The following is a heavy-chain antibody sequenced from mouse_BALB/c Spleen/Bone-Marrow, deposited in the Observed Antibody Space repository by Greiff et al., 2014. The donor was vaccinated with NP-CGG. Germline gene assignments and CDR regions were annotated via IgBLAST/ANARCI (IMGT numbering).Heavy chain of an antibody. V-gene: IGHV1S29*02. Sequence: EVQLQQSGPELVKPGASVKISCKASGYTFTDYNMHWVEQTHGKSLEWIGYIYPYNGNTGYNQKFKSKATLTVDNSSSTAYMELRSLTSEDSAVYYCARGVYYDYDVWFANWGQGTLVTVSA. CDR3: ARGVYYDYDVWFAN. CDR2: IYPYNGNT. J-gene: IGHJ3*01. CDR1: GYTFTDYN. D-gene: IGHD2-4*01.